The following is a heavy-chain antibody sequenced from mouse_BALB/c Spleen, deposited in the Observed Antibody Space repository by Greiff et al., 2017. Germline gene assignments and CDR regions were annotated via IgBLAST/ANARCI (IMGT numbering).Heavy chain of an antibody. CDR2: IDPANGNT. J-gene: IGHJ3*01. CDR3: ARSGDYDRAFAY. V-gene: IGHV14-3*02. D-gene: IGHD2-4*01. Sequence: VQLKESGAELVKPGASVKLSCTASGFNIKDTYMHWVKQRPEQGLEWIGRIDPANGNTKYDPKFQGKATITADTSSNTAYLQLSSLTSEDTAVYYCARSGDYDRAFAYWGQGTLVTVSA. CDR1: GFNIKDTY.